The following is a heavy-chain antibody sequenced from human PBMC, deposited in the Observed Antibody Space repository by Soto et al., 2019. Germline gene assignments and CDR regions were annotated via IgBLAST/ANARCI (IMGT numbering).Heavy chain of an antibody. D-gene: IGHD3-3*01. CDR1: GGSFSGYD. Sequence: SETLSLTCAVYGGSFSGYDWSWIRQPPGKGLEWVGEINHSGSTNYNPSLKSRVTISVDTSKNQFSLKLSSVTAADTAVYYCARGARITIFGVAYFGFDYWGQGTLVTVSS. J-gene: IGHJ4*02. V-gene: IGHV4-34*01. CDR2: INHSGST. CDR3: ARGARITIFGVAYFGFDY.